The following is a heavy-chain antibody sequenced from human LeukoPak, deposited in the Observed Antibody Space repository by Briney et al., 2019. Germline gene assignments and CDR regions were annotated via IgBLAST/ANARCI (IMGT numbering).Heavy chain of an antibody. J-gene: IGHJ6*02. CDR2: ISHDGSNK. V-gene: IGHV3-30*06. CDR3: ARDHHVATTEFHYLYGMDV. CDR1: GFTFSSYG. D-gene: IGHD1-14*01. Sequence: GGSLRLSCAASGFTFSSYGMHWVRQAPGKGLEWVSFISHDGSNKYYADSVKGRFTISRDNSKSTLYLQMTSLRAEDTALYYCARDHHVATTEFHYLYGMDVWGQGTTVTVSS.